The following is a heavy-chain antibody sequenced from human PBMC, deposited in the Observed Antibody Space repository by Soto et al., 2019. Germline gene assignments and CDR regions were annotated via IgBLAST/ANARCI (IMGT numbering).Heavy chain of an antibody. CDR3: AVGTTSLSDFDY. V-gene: IGHV1-18*01. D-gene: IGHD1-7*01. CDR2: ISAYYGNT. CDR1: GGTFSSYA. Sequence: GASVKVSCKASGGTFSSYAISWVRQAPGQGLEWMGWISAYYGNTNYAQKLQGRVTITTDTSTSTAYMELRSLRSDDTAVYYCAVGTTSLSDFDYWGQGTLVTVSS. J-gene: IGHJ4*02.